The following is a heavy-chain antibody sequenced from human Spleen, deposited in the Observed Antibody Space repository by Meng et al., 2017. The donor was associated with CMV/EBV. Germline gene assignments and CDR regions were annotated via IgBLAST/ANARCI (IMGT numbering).Heavy chain of an antibody. V-gene: IGHV3-30*02. CDR3: AKELEYQLLYGYFDY. Sequence: GGSLRLSCTASGFTFSSYAMHWVRQAPGKGLEWVAFIRYDGSSKYYTDSVKGRFTISRDNSKNTLYLQMNSLRAEDTAVYYCAKELEYQLLYGYFDYWGQGTLVTVSS. D-gene: IGHD2-2*02. CDR1: GFTFSSYA. CDR2: IRYDGSSK. J-gene: IGHJ4*02.